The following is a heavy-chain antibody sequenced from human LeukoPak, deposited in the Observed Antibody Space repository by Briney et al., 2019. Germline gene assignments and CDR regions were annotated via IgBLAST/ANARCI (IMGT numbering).Heavy chain of an antibody. CDR3: AREETGELSQEYLEY. CDR1: GYTFTGYY. CDR2: INPNSGGT. D-gene: IGHD3-16*02. Sequence: ASVKVSCKASGYTFTGYYMHWVRQASGQGLEWMGWINPNSGGTNYAQKFQGRVTMTRDTSTSTVYMELSSLRSEDTAVYYCAREETGELSQEYLEYWGQGTLVTVSS. V-gene: IGHV1-2*02. J-gene: IGHJ4*02.